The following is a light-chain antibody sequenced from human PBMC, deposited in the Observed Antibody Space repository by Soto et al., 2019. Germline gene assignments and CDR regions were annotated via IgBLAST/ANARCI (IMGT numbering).Light chain of an antibody. V-gene: IGLV2-14*01. J-gene: IGLJ1*01. Sequence: QSALTQPASVSGSPGQSITISCTGTSSDVGAYNYVSWYQQHPAKVPKLMIYDVSNRPSGVSDRFSGSKSGNTASLTISRLQAEDEADYYCSSYTSSSTPYVFGTGTKVTVL. CDR2: DVS. CDR3: SSYTSSSTPYV. CDR1: SSDVGAYNY.